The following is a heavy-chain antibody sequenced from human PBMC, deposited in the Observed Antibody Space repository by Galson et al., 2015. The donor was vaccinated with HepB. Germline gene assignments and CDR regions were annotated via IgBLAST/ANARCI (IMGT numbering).Heavy chain of an antibody. J-gene: IGHJ4*02. Sequence: SLRLSCAASGFSFRNYAMTWVRQAPGKGLEWISAIGISSGTYYADSAKGRFTISRDNSKSTLYLQVNSLRAEDTAVYYCAKLGGIYDSRGRRYFDFWGQGTLVTVSS. V-gene: IGHV3-23*01. CDR3: AKLGGIYDSRGRRYFDF. CDR1: GFSFRNYA. CDR2: IGISSGT. D-gene: IGHD5-12*01.